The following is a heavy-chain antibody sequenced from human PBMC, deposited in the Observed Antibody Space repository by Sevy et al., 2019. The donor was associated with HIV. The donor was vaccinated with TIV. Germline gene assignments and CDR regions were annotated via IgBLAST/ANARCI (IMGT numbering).Heavy chain of an antibody. CDR3: ARDRSYTGGGPPYYFDY. Sequence: GGSLRLSCAASGFTFSSYWMSWVRQAPGKGLEWVANIKEEGSEKYYVDSVKGRFTISRDNAKNSLYLQMNSLRAEDTAVYYCARDRSYTGGGPPYYFDYWGQGTLVTVSS. CDR1: GFTFSSYW. V-gene: IGHV3-7*01. CDR2: IKEEGSEK. D-gene: IGHD1-26*01. J-gene: IGHJ4*02.